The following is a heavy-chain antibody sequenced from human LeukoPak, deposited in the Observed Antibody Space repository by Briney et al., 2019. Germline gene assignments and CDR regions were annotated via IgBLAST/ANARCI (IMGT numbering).Heavy chain of an antibody. CDR3: ATPLDLDYGGNTPSYYYYMDV. Sequence: ASVKVSCKASGYTFTSYDIHWVRQATGQGLEWMGWMNPNNGNTGDAQKFQGRVTMTRDPSISTAYMELSSLRSEDTAVYYCATPLDLDYGGNTPSYYYYMDVWGKGTTVTVSS. V-gene: IGHV1-8*01. CDR2: MNPNNGNT. CDR1: GYTFTSYD. D-gene: IGHD4-23*01. J-gene: IGHJ6*03.